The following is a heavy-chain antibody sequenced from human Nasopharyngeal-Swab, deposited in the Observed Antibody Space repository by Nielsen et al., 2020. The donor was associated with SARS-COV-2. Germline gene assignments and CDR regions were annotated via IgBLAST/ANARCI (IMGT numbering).Heavy chain of an antibody. Sequence: SVKVSCKASGGTFSSYAISWVRQAPGQGLEWMGGIIPIFGTANYAQKFQGRVTITADESTSTAYTELSSLRSEDTAVYYCATSMKKAGIVAKGVYYYMDVWGKGTTVTVSS. CDR2: IIPIFGTA. J-gene: IGHJ6*03. CDR1: GGTFSSYA. CDR3: ATSMKKAGIVAKGVYYYMDV. D-gene: IGHD5-12*01. V-gene: IGHV1-69*13.